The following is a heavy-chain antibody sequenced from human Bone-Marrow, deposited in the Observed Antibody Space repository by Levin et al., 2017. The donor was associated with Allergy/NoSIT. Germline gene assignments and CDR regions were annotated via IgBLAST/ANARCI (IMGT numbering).Heavy chain of an antibody. D-gene: IGHD3-16*02. Sequence: SQTLSLTCTVSGGSISSSSYYWGWIRQPPGKGLEWIGSIYYSGSTYYNPSLKSRVTIPVDTSKNQFSLKLSSVTAADTAVYYCARDGMITFGGVIVTKSDYWGQGTLVTVSS. CDR2: IYYSGST. CDR3: ARDGMITFGGVIVTKSDY. J-gene: IGHJ4*02. CDR1: GGSISSSSYY. V-gene: IGHV4-39*07.